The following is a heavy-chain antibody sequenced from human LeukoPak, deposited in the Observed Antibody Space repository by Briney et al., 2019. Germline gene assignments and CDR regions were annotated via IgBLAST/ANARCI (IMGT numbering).Heavy chain of an antibody. CDR2: ISDSGGSI. CDR1: GFTFSSYG. J-gene: IGHJ4*02. D-gene: IGHD5-24*01. CDR3: AGGSRRDGYDY. Sequence: PGGSLRLSCAASGFTFSSYGMSWVRQAPGKGLEWVSGISDSGGSIYYAQSVKGRFTISRDNSKNTLYLQMNSLRPEDTAVYYCAGGSRRDGYDYWGQGTLVTVSS. V-gene: IGHV3-23*01.